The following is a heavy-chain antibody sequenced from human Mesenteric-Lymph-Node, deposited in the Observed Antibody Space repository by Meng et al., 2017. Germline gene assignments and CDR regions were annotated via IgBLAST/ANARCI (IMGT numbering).Heavy chain of an antibody. D-gene: IGHD1-20*01. CDR1: GFSFSSNA. J-gene: IGHJ5*02. CDR2: IRSSGVTA. CDR3: AKDARNDDNNWMRGWFDP. V-gene: IGHV3-23*01. Sequence: GESLKISCAASGFSFSSNAMTWVRQAPGKGLEWVSTIRSSGVTAEYADSVKGRFTISRDNSKNTLYLQMNSLRAEDTALYFCAKDARNDDNNWMRGWFDPWGQGTLVTVSS.